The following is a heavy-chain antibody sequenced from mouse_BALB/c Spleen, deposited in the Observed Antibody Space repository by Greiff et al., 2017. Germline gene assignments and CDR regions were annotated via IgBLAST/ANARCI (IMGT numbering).Heavy chain of an antibody. CDR3: AKLPTAMDY. V-gene: IGHV3-6*02. J-gene: IGHJ4*01. CDR1: GYSITSGYY. Sequence: EVKLMESGPGLVKPSQSLSLTCSVTGYSITSGYYWNWIRQFPGNKLEWMGYISYDGSNNYNPSLKNRISITRDTSKNQFFLKLNSVTTEDTATYYCAKLPTAMDYWGQGTSVTVSS. D-gene: IGHD5-1*01. CDR2: ISYDGSN.